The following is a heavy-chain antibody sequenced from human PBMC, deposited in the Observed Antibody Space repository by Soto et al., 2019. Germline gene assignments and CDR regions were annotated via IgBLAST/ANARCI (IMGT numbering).Heavy chain of an antibody. D-gene: IGHD3-10*01. CDR1: GYSFTSYW. CDR2: IYPGDSDT. CDR3: AGGGVRGVITRTRDYYGMDV. Sequence: PGESLKISGKGFGYSFTSYWIGGVRQMPGKGLECMGIIYPGDSDTRYSPSFQGQVTISADKSISTAYLQWSSLKASDTAMYYCAGGGVRGVITRTRDYYGMDVWGQGTTVTVSS. V-gene: IGHV5-51*01. J-gene: IGHJ6*02.